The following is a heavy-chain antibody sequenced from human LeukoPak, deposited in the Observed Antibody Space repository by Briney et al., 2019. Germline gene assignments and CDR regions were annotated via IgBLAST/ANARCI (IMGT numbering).Heavy chain of an antibody. CDR1: GDSISSTFYY. J-gene: IGHJ5*01. Sequence: SETLSLTCTVSGDSISSTFYYWGWFRQPQGTGLEWIGSIYYSGSTYYNPSLKSRVTISVDTSKNQFSLKLSSVTAADTAVYYCARMGGAADSWGQGTLVTVSS. CDR2: IYYSGST. CDR3: ARMGGAADS. V-gene: IGHV4-39*07. D-gene: IGHD3-16*01.